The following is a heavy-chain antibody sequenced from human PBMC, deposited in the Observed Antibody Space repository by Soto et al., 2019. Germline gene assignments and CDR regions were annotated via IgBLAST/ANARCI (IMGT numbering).Heavy chain of an antibody. D-gene: IGHD4-17*01. V-gene: IGHV6-1*01. CDR3: ARDPTVTTYYCYYGMYV. CDR1: GDSVSSNSAA. Sequence: SQTLSLTCAISGDSVSSNSAAWNWIRQSPSRGLEWLGRTYYRSKWYNDYAVSVKSRITINPDTSKNQFSLQLNSVTPEDTAVYYCARDPTVTTYYCYYGMYVWGQENTVTVS. CDR2: TYYRSKWYN. J-gene: IGHJ6*02.